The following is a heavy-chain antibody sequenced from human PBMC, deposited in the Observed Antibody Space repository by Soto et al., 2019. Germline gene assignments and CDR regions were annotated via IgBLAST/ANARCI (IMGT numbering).Heavy chain of an antibody. CDR2: MNSKGNSA. CDR1: GYTFSNYD. V-gene: IGHV1-8*01. CDR3: ARGTGYTSALHP. D-gene: IGHD6-13*01. Sequence: VQLVQSGAEVKKPGASVKLSCKASGYTFSNYDINWLRQATGQGLEWMGWMNSKGNSAGYAQKFQGRVTMTRNISISADYMELSSLTSEDTAVYYCARGTGYTSALHPWGQGTLITVSS. J-gene: IGHJ5*02.